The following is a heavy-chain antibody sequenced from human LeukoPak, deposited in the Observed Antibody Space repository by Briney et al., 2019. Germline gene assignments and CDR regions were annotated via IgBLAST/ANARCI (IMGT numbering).Heavy chain of an antibody. D-gene: IGHD6-13*01. J-gene: IGHJ5*02. CDR3: ARALHSSSSGVS. Sequence: ASVKVSCKASGGTFSSYAISWVRQAPGQGLEWIGGIIPIFGTANYAQKFQGRVTITADESTSTAYMELSSLRSEDTAVYYCARALHSSSSGVSWGQGTLVTVSS. V-gene: IGHV1-69*13. CDR1: GGTFSSYA. CDR2: IIPIFGTA.